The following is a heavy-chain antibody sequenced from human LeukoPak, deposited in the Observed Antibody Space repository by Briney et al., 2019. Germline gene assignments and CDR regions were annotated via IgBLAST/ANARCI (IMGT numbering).Heavy chain of an antibody. Sequence: SETLSLTCAVYGGSFSGYYWSWIRQPPGKGLEWIGSIYYSGSTYYNPSLKSRVTISVDTSKNQFSLKLSSVTAADTAVYYCAILLRGYSYGSLDAFDIWGQGTMVTVSS. V-gene: IGHV4-34*01. J-gene: IGHJ3*02. CDR1: GGSFSGYY. D-gene: IGHD5-18*01. CDR2: IYYSGST. CDR3: AILLRGYSYGSLDAFDI.